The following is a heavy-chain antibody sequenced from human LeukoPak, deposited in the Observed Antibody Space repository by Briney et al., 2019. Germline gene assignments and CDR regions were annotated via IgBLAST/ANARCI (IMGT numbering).Heavy chain of an antibody. D-gene: IGHD3-3*01. CDR3: ARDQFRYTIFAVVLSSGFDI. Sequence: RLSLTCTVSGGSISSGDSYCDWIRQPPGKGLEWMGCIFLNGTTHNNPSLKSRVTISIATSKNQFSLKPSSVTAADTAVNYCARDQFRYTIFAVVLSSGFDIWGQGTMITASS. J-gene: IGHJ3*02. CDR1: GGSISSGDSY. V-gene: IGHV4-30-4*01. CDR2: IFLNGTT.